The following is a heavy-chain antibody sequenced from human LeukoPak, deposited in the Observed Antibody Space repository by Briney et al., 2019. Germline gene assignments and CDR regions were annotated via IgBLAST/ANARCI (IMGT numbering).Heavy chain of an antibody. CDR2: INPYSGGT. V-gene: IGHV1-2*02. D-gene: IGHD3-22*01. CDR3: ARVTYDSSGYYNHFDY. CDR1: GYTFTGHY. Sequence: ASVKVSCKASGYTFTGHYMHWVRQAPGQGLEWMGWINPYSGGTHYALIFQDRVTMTRDTSISTAYMELSRLRSDGTAVYFCARVTYDSSGYYNHFDYWGQGTLVTVSS. J-gene: IGHJ4*02.